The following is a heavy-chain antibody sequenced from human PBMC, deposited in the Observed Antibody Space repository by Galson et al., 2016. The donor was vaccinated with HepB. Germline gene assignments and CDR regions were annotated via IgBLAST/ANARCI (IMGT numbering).Heavy chain of an antibody. Sequence: ETLSLTCTVSGGSISTYYWSWIRQPPGKGLEWIGNFDYSGSTHYNPSLKSRVTMSADTSKNQFSLNLSTVTAADTAVYFCARGTHYGDFSDYWGHGTLVTVSS. CDR3: ARGTHYGDFSDY. CDR2: FDYSGST. J-gene: IGHJ4*01. V-gene: IGHV4-59*04. D-gene: IGHD4-17*01. CDR1: GGSISTYY.